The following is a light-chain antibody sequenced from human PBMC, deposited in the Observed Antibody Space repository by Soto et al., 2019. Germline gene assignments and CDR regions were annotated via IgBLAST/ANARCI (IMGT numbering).Light chain of an antibody. CDR3: QHPGT. V-gene: IGKV1-5*03. J-gene: IGKJ1*01. CDR1: QSISSW. Sequence: DIQMTQSPSTLSASVGDRVTITCRASQSISSWLAWYQQKPGKAPKLLIYNASSLESGVPSRFSGSESRTDFALTISSLQPDDFATYYCQHPGTFGQGNKVEIK. CDR2: NAS.